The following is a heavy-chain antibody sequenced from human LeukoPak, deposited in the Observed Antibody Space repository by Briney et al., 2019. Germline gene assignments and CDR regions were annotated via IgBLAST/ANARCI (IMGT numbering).Heavy chain of an antibody. J-gene: IGHJ4*02. V-gene: IGHV3-30*02. CDR3: AKDNPVCDS. CDR1: GFTFSSNA. CDR2: IRYDESDK. D-gene: IGHD3-16*01. Sequence: PGGSLRLSCAASGFTFSSNAMTWVRQAPGQGLEWVAFIRYDESDKFYADSVKGRFTISRDISKNTPFLHMNSLRVEDTAVYFCAKDNPVCDSWGQGTLVTVSS.